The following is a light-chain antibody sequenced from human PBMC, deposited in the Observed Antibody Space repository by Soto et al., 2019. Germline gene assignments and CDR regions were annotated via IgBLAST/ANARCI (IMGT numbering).Light chain of an antibody. V-gene: IGLV1-40*01. CDR2: GDS. CDR1: SSDIGAGYD. CDR3: QSYDSSLSAV. Sequence: QSVLPQPPSVSGAPGQRGTISGTGSSSDIGAGYDVHWYQQLPGTAHKLLIYGDSNRPSGVPDRFSGSKSGTSAALAITGLQSEDAADYYCQSYDSSLSAVFGTGTKLTVL. J-gene: IGLJ1*01.